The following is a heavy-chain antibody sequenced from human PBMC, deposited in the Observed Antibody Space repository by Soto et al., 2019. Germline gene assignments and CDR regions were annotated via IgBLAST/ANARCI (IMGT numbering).Heavy chain of an antibody. CDR2: IIPIFGTA. J-gene: IGHJ2*01. CDR3: ARSYGSYWYFDL. V-gene: IGHV1-69*06. D-gene: IGHD5-18*01. Sequence: QVQLVQSGAEVKKPGSSVKVSCKASGGTFSSYAISWVRQAPGQGLEWMGGIIPIFGTANYAQKFQGRVTIPADKPTSTAYRELSSLRSEDTAVYYGARSYGSYWYFDLWGRGTLVTVSS. CDR1: GGTFSSYA.